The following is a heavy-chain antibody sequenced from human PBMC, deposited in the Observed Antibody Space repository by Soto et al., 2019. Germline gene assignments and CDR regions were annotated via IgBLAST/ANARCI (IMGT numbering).Heavy chain of an antibody. J-gene: IGHJ6*03. Sequence: PGGSLRLSCAASGFTFSSYSMNWVRQAPGKGLEWVSSISSSSSYIYYADSVKGRFTISRDNAKNSLYLQMNSLRAEDTAVYYCARDGGEVLYQKEGIDYYYYYYMDVWGKGTTVTVSS. CDR3: ARDGGEVLYQKEGIDYYYYYYMDV. CDR2: ISSSSSYI. CDR1: GFTFSSYS. D-gene: IGHD3-10*01. V-gene: IGHV3-21*01.